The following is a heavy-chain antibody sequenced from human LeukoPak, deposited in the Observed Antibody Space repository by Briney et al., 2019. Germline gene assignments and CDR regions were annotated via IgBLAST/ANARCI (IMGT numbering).Heavy chain of an antibody. J-gene: IGHJ3*02. Sequence: SETLSLTCTDSGGSLRSTSYYWGWIRQPPGKGLELIGTMHYSGSTHYNPSLKSRATISVDRSKNQFSLKLSSVTSADTAVYYCARDWDGGHDFNAFDIWGQGTMVTVSS. CDR2: MHYSGST. D-gene: IGHD5-12*01. CDR1: GGSLRSTSYY. V-gene: IGHV4-39*07. CDR3: ARDWDGGHDFNAFDI.